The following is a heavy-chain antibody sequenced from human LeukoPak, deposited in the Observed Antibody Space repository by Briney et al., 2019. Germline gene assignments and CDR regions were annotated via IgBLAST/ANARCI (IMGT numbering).Heavy chain of an antibody. CDR2: MWTDRSDK. V-gene: IGHV3-33*01. J-gene: IGHJ4*02. CDR1: GFISRDFA. D-gene: IGHD1-1*01. CDR3: TTGHPGTFDY. Sequence: GRSLRLSCAASGFISRDFAMQWVRQAPGKGLEWVGVMWTDRSDKYYADSVKGRFTISRDNSKKTLYLQMNSLRVDDTGVYFCTTGHPGTFDYWGPGTLVTVSA.